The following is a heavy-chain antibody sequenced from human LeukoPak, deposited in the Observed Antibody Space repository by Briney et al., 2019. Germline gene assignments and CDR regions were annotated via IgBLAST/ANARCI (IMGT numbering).Heavy chain of an antibody. V-gene: IGHV3-30-3*01. CDR3: ARGDYGDYVVYYYYGMDV. J-gene: IGHJ6*02. Sequence: GGSLRLSCAASGFTFSSYAMHWVRQAPGKGLEWVAVISYDGSNKYYAGSVKGRFTISRDNSKNTLYLQMNSLRAEDTAVYCCARGDYGDYVVYYYYGMDVWGQGTTVTVSS. D-gene: IGHD4-17*01. CDR2: ISYDGSNK. CDR1: GFTFSSYA.